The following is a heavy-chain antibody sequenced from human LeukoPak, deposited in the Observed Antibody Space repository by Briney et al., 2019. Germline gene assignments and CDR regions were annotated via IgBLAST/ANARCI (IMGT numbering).Heavy chain of an antibody. CDR1: GYTFTSYD. Sequence: ASVTVSCKASGYTFTSYDINWVRQATGQGLEWMGWMNPNSGNTGYAQKFQGRVTMTRNTSISTAYMELSSLRSEDTAVYYCARGGMGYDFWSGPAFYYYYMDVWGKGTTVTVSS. V-gene: IGHV1-8*01. CDR3: ARGGMGYDFWSGPAFYYYYMDV. CDR2: MNPNSGNT. J-gene: IGHJ6*03. D-gene: IGHD3-3*01.